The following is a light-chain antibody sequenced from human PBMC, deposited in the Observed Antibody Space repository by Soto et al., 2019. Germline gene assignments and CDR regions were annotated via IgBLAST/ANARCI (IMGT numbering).Light chain of an antibody. CDR3: QQYYNSPIT. CDR1: QTVLYNSNNKNY. CDR2: WAS. J-gene: IGKJ5*01. Sequence: DIVMTQSPDSLAVSLGERATINCKSSQTVLYNSNNKNYLAWFQQKPGQPPKLLIYWASTRESGVPDRFSGSGSGTDFTLTISILQAEDVAVYYCQQYYNSPITFGQGTRLEIK. V-gene: IGKV4-1*01.